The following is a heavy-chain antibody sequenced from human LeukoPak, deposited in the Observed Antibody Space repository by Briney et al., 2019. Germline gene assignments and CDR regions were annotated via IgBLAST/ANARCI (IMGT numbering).Heavy chain of an antibody. CDR1: GFTFSSYA. CDR3: ARGRYSYGEMDY. J-gene: IGHJ4*02. Sequence: GRSLRLSCAASGFTFSSYAMSWVRQAPGKGLVWVSRINSDGSSTSYADSVKGRFTISRDNAKNTLYLQMNSLRAEDTAVYYCARGRYSYGEMDYWGQGTLVTVSS. D-gene: IGHD5-18*01. V-gene: IGHV3-74*01. CDR2: INSDGSST.